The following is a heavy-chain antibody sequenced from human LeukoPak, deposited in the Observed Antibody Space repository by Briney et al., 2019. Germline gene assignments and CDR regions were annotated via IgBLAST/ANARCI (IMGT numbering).Heavy chain of an antibody. CDR2: ISGSGGST. V-gene: IGHV3-23*01. CDR1: GFTFSSYA. J-gene: IGHJ4*02. CDR3: AKARGLTGYLFDY. D-gene: IGHD3-9*01. Sequence: GGSLRLSCAASGFTFSSYAMSWVRQAPGKWLECVSAISGSGGSTYYADSVKGRFTISRDNSKNTLYLQMNSLRAEDTAVYYCAKARGLTGYLFDYWGQGTLVTVSS.